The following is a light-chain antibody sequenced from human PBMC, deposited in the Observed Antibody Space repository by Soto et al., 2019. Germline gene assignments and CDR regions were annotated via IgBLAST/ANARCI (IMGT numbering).Light chain of an antibody. Sequence: QSALTQPASVSGSPGQSITISCTGTRSDVGGYNYVSWYQHHPGKAPKLMIYDVSNRPSGVSNRFSGSKSGNTASLTISGLQAEDEADYYCSSYTSSSTRLFGGGTKLTVL. V-gene: IGLV2-14*03. CDR3: SSYTSSSTRL. J-gene: IGLJ2*01. CDR1: RSDVGGYNY. CDR2: DVS.